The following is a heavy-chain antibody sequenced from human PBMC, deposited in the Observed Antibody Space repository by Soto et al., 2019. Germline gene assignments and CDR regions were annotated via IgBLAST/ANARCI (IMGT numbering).Heavy chain of an antibody. V-gene: IGHV3-30*18. CDR1: GFTFRWFG. Sequence: GGSLRLSCAASGFTFRWFGMNWVRQAPGKGLEWVARISNDGSNEYYVDSVKGRFTISRDNSKNTLYLQMDSLRAEDTAVYYCAKGEVRGIIPSYFDYWGLGTLVTVSS. CDR3: AKGEVRGIIPSYFDY. D-gene: IGHD3-10*01. CDR2: ISNDGSNE. J-gene: IGHJ4*02.